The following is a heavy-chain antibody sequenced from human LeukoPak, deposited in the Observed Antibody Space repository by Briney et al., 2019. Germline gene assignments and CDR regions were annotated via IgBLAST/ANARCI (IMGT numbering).Heavy chain of an antibody. V-gene: IGHV1-2*02. Sequence: ASVKASCKASGYTFTGYYMHWVRQAPGQGLEWMGWINPNSGGTNYAQKFQGRVTMTRDTSISTAYMELSRLRSDDTAVYYCARKSGEVYYDFWSGYSLDYWGQGTLVTVSS. CDR1: GYTFTGYY. D-gene: IGHD3-3*01. CDR2: INPNSGGT. CDR3: ARKSGEVYYDFWSGYSLDY. J-gene: IGHJ4*02.